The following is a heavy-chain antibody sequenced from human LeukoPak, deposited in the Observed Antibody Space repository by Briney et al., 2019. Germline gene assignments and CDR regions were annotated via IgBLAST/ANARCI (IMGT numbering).Heavy chain of an antibody. J-gene: IGHJ4*02. D-gene: IGHD3-10*01. CDR3: ARDQYGSGSS. CDR2: ISYDGSNK. V-gene: IGHV3-30-3*01. Sequence: GGSLRLSCAASGFTFNNYNMNWVRQAPGKGLEWVAVISYDGSNKYYADSVKGRFTISRDNSKNTLYLQMNSLRAEDTAVYYCARDQYGSGSSWGQGTLVTVSS. CDR1: GFTFNNYN.